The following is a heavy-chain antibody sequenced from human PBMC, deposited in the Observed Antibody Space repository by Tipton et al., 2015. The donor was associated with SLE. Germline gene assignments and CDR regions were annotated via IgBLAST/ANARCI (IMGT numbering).Heavy chain of an antibody. Sequence: TLSLTCTVSGGSISGNYWSWIRQPPGKRLEWIGFIHDSGTTNYNPSLESRLTISKDTSSNQFSLGLSSMTAADTAVYYRARQGKAFSYRGGLDVWGQGTTVTVSS. J-gene: IGHJ6*02. D-gene: IGHD3-3*02. CDR3: ARQGKAFSYRGGLDV. V-gene: IGHV4-59*08. CDR1: GGSISGNY. CDR2: IHDSGTT.